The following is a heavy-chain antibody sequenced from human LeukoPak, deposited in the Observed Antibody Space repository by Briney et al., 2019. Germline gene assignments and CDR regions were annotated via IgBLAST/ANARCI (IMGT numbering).Heavy chain of an antibody. J-gene: IGHJ4*02. Sequence: GGSLRLSCAASGFTFSSYWMHWVRQAPGKGLVWVSRINSDGSTTSYADSVKGRFTITRDNAENTLYLQMNSLRAEDTAVYYCARATIAAATVFSYWGQGTLVTVSP. V-gene: IGHV3-74*01. D-gene: IGHD6-13*01. CDR2: INSDGSTT. CDR1: GFTFSSYW. CDR3: ARATIAAATVFSY.